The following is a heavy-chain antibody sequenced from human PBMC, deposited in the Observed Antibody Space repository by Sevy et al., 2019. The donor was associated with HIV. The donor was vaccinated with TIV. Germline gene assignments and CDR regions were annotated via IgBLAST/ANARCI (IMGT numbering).Heavy chain of an antibody. CDR3: AKDMTTVNLGDYFDY. Sequence: GGSLRLSCAASGFTFSSYAMSWVRQAPGKGLEWVSAISGSGGSTYYADSVKGRFTISRDNSKNTLYPQMNSLRAEDTAVYYCAKDMTTVNLGDYFDYWGQGTLVTVSS. J-gene: IGHJ4*02. V-gene: IGHV3-23*01. CDR1: GFTFSSYA. CDR2: ISGSGGST. D-gene: IGHD4-4*01.